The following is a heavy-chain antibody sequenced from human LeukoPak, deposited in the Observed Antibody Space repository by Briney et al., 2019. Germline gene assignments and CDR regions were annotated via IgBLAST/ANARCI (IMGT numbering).Heavy chain of an antibody. CDR2: ISYSGDT. CDR1: GGSMSSHH. D-gene: IGHD6-19*01. CDR3: ARGWLTWFNT. V-gene: IGHV4-59*11. Sequence: PSETLSLTCTVSGGSMSSHHWGWIRQPPGKGLEWIGYISYSGDTSYNPSLKSRVTMSVDTSKNQFSLKLNSVTAADTAVYYCARGWLTWFNTWGQGTLVTVSP. J-gene: IGHJ5*02.